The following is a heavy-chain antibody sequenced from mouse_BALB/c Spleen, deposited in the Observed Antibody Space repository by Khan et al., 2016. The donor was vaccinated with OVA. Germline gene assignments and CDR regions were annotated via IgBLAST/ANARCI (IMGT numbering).Heavy chain of an antibody. V-gene: IGHV3-8*02. CDR1: GDSITSGY. D-gene: IGHD2-14*01. CDR3: ARSTYRFAFVY. J-gene: IGHJ3*01. Sequence: EVQLQESGPSLMKPSQTLSLTCSVTGDSITSGYWNWIRKFPGNKLEYMGHIIYTGSTYYNPSLKSRISITRHTSENQYYLQLNSVTDEDTATYYCARSTYRFAFVYWGQGTLVTVSA. CDR2: IIYTGST.